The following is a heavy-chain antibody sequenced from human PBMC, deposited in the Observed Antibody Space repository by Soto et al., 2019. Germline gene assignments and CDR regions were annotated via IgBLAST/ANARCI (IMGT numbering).Heavy chain of an antibody. D-gene: IGHD3-3*01. J-gene: IGHJ4*02. Sequence: PSETLSLTCTVSGGSISNYYWSWIRQPPGKGLEWIGYISYNGNTNYNPSLKSRVTISVDTSKNHFSLKLSSVTASDTAVYYCASGITIFGVVIFDYWGQGTPVTVSS. CDR3: ASGITIFGVVIFDY. CDR2: ISYNGNT. CDR1: GGSISNYY. V-gene: IGHV4-59*08.